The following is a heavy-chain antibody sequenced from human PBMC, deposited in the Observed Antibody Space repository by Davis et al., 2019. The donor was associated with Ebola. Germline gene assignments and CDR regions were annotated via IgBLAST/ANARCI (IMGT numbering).Heavy chain of an antibody. Sequence: GESLKISCAVSGFRFSSYVMSWVRQAPGKGLEWVSGISSGGDSTYYADSVKGRFTISRDNSNNTLSLQMNSLRVEDTAVYYCGKGAMADKVNWFDPWGQGTLVTASS. J-gene: IGHJ5*02. CDR2: ISSGGDST. D-gene: IGHD6-19*01. V-gene: IGHV3-23*01. CDR3: GKGAMADKVNWFDP. CDR1: GFRFSSYV.